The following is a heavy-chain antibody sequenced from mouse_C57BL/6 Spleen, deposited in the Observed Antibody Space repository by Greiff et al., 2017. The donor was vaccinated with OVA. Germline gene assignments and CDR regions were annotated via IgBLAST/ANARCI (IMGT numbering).Heavy chain of an antibody. D-gene: IGHD4-1*01. J-gene: IGHJ2*01. CDR2: IDPSDSET. CDR3: ARNWDRDYYFDY. V-gene: IGHV1-52*01. Sequence: QVHVKQSGAELVRPGSSVKLSCKASGYTFTSYWMHWVKQRPIQGLEWIGNIDPSDSETHYNQKFKDKATLTVDKSSSTAYMQLSSLTSEDSAVYYCARNWDRDYYFDYWGQGTTLTVSS. CDR1: GYTFTSYW.